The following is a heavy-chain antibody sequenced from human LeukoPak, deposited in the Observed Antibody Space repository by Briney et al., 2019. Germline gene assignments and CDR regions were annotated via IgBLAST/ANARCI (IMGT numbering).Heavy chain of an antibody. V-gene: IGHV3-30*03. CDR1: GFTFSDYA. CDR2: ISYDGRSK. J-gene: IGHJ4*02. Sequence: GGSPRLSCAASGFTFSDYALHWVRQAPGKGLEWVGIISYDGRSKIYGDAVKGRFTMSRDNARKMFYLQLNSLRRDDTAAYYCARDLDYWGQGALVTVSS. CDR3: ARDLDY.